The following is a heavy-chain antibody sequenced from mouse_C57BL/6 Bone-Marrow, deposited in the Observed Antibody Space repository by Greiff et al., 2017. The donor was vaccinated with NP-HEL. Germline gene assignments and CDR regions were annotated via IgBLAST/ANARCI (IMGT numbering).Heavy chain of an antibody. J-gene: IGHJ3*01. V-gene: IGHV1-18*01. CDR2: INPNNGGT. CDR3: ARRGNGGGFAY. Sequence: VQLQQSGPELVKPGASVKIPCKASGYTFTDYNMDWVKQSHGKSLEWIGDINPNNGGTIYNQKFKGKAPLTVDKSYRTAYMVLRSLTSEDTAVYYCARRGNGGGFAYWGQGTLVTVSA. CDR1: GYTFTDYN.